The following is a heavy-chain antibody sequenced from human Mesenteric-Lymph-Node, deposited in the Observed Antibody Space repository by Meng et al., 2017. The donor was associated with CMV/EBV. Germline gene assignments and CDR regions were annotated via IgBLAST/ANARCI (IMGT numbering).Heavy chain of an antibody. J-gene: IGHJ5*02. V-gene: IGHV3-21*01. CDR2: ITTSGYI. CDR3: ARDFIAGRP. CDR1: GFTFTSYA. D-gene: IGHD6-6*01. Sequence: GESLKISCAASGFTFTSYAMHWVRQPPGQGLEWVASITTSGYIYYGDSVKGRFTISRDNAENSLFLQMNSLTTEDTAVYYCARDFIAGRPWGQGTLVTVSS.